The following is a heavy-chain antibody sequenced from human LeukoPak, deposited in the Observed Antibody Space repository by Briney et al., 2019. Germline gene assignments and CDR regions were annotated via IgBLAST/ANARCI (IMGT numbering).Heavy chain of an antibody. V-gene: IGHV3-74*01. J-gene: IGHJ4*02. D-gene: IGHD3-22*01. CDR3: AKDPTDFDSSGQTYFDY. Sequence: GGSLRLSCAASGFTFSSYWMHWVRQAPGKGLVWVSRINTDGSSTNYADSVKGRFTISRDNAKNTLYLQMNSLKAEDTAIYYCAKDPTDFDSSGQTYFDYWGQGTLVTVSS. CDR1: GFTFSSYW. CDR2: INTDGSST.